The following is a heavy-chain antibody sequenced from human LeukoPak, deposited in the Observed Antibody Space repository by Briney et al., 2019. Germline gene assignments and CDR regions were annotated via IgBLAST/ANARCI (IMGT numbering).Heavy chain of an antibody. Sequence: GGSLRLSCAASGFSLSNYGMHWVRQAPGNGLEWVAALLYDGNTKHYADSVKGRFTISRDISKNTFYLQMNSLTAEDTAVYYCARDHRPEIQYYYMDVWGKGTTVAVSS. J-gene: IGHJ6*03. V-gene: IGHV3-33*01. CDR1: GFSLSNYG. CDR2: LLYDGNTK. CDR3: ARDHRPEIQYYYMDV. D-gene: IGHD1-14*01.